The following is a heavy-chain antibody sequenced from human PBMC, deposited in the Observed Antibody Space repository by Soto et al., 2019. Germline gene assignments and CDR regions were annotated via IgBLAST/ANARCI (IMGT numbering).Heavy chain of an antibody. J-gene: IGHJ4*02. CDR2: IKQDGSNK. CDR1: GFTFSSYW. Sequence: GGSLRLSCAASGFTFSSYWMSWVRQAPGKGLEWVANIKQDGSNKYYVDSVKGRFTISRDNSKNTLYLQMNSLRAEDTAVYYCARDQGRGYSYGFDYWGQGTLVTVSS. V-gene: IGHV3-7*01. D-gene: IGHD5-18*01. CDR3: ARDQGRGYSYGFDY.